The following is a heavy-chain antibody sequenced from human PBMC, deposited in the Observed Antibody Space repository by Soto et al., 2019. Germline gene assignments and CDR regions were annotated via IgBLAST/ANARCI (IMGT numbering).Heavy chain of an antibody. D-gene: IGHD1-26*01. Sequence: GGSLRLSCAASGFTFSSYAMHWVRQAPGKGLEWVAVISYDGSNKYYADSVKGRFTISRDNSKNTLYLQMNSLRAEDTAVYYCARVGVGAADYWGQGTLVTVSS. CDR1: GFTFSSYA. J-gene: IGHJ4*02. CDR2: ISYDGSNK. CDR3: ARVGVGAADY. V-gene: IGHV3-30-3*01.